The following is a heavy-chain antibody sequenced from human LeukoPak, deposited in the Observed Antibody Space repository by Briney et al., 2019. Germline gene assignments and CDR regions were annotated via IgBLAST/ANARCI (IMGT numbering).Heavy chain of an antibody. CDR1: GFTFSSYA. D-gene: IGHD5-12*01. CDR3: AKVGYNVYYYYMDV. Sequence: GGSLRLSCAASGFTFSSYAMSWVRQAPGKGLEWASAISGSGGSTYYADSVKGRFTISRDNSKNTLYLQMNSLRAEDTAVYYCAKVGYNVYYYYMDVWGKGTTVTVSS. J-gene: IGHJ6*03. V-gene: IGHV3-23*01. CDR2: ISGSGGST.